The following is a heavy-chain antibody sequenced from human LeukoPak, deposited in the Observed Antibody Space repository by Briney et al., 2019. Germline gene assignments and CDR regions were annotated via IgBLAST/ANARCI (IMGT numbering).Heavy chain of an antibody. V-gene: IGHV4-34*01. CDR1: GGSFSGYY. J-gene: IGHJ6*02. Sequence: SETLSLTCAVYGGSFSGYYWSWIRQPPVKGLEWIREINHSGSTNYNPSLKSRVTISVDTSKNQFSLKLSSVTAADTAVYYCARGKVVPAAMSGMDVWGQGTTVTVSS. CDR3: ARGKVVPAAMSGMDV. D-gene: IGHD2-2*01. CDR2: INHSGST.